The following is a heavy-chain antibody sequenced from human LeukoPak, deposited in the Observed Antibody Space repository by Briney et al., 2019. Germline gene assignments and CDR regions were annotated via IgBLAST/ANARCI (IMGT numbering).Heavy chain of an antibody. J-gene: IGHJ4*02. CDR1: GFTFSSYV. D-gene: IGHD6-13*01. V-gene: IGHV3-23*01. Sequence: PGGSLRLSSAASGFTFSSYVMSWDRQAPGKGLEWVSAISGSGGSTYYADSVKGRFTISRDNSKNTLYLQMNSLRAEDTAVYYCAKISRSSWTQYYFDYWGQGTLVTVSS. CDR3: AKISRSSWTQYYFDY. CDR2: ISGSGGST.